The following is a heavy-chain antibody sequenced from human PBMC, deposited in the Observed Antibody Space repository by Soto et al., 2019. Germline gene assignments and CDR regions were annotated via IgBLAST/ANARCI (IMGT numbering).Heavy chain of an antibody. Sequence: QVQLQESGPGLVKSSEILSLTCTVSGASSSSYYWSWIRQPPGKGLEWIGYMNDFGRTIYNPSLKSRVTISLDTSKDPFPLKLTSVIAADTAVYYCAKSFSGDAVRCNWFDPWGQGTLVTVSS. D-gene: IGHD2-21*01. CDR2: MNDFGRT. V-gene: IGHV4-59*01. CDR1: GASSSSYY. J-gene: IGHJ5*02. CDR3: AKSFSGDAVRCNWFDP.